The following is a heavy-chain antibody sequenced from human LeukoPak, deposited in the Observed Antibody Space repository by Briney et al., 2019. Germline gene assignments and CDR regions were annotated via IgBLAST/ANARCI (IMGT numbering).Heavy chain of an antibody. CDR3: ARDRKVRGFPWFDP. D-gene: IGHD3-10*01. V-gene: IGHV1-2*02. CDR2: INPNSGGT. J-gene: IGHJ5*02. Sequence: ASVTVSCKASGYTFTTYGFCWVRQAPGQGLEWMGWINPNSGGTNYAQKFQGRVTMTRDTSISTAYMELSRLRSDDTAVYYCARDRKVRGFPWFDPWGQGTLVTVSS. CDR1: GYTFTTYG.